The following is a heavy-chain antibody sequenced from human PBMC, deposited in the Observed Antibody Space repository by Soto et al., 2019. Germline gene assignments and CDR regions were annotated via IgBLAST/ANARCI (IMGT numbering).Heavy chain of an antibody. D-gene: IGHD2-21*01. CDR2: IIPMLGIA. J-gene: IGHJ3*02. Sequence: QVQLVQSGAEVKKPGSSVKVSCKDSGGTFSTYSMFWVRQAPGQGLEWMGRIIPMLGIANHAQRFQDRVTITADKSTAATRMELSNLRSEDTALYYCTIGSWSGEVFDIWGQGTMVTVSS. CDR1: GGTFSTYS. V-gene: IGHV1-69*02. CDR3: TIGSWSGEVFDI.